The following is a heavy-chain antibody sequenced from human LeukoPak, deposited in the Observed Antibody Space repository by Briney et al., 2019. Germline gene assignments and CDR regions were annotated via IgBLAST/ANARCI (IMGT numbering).Heavy chain of an antibody. Sequence: GGSLRLSCAASGFTFSSYAMSWARQAPGKGLEWVSAISGSGGSTYYADSVKGRFTISRDNSKNTLYLQMNSLRAEDTAVYYCANPYSWNGCDYWGQGTLVTVSS. D-gene: IGHD1-20*01. CDR2: ISGSGGST. J-gene: IGHJ4*02. CDR3: ANPYSWNGCDY. CDR1: GFTFSSYA. V-gene: IGHV3-23*01.